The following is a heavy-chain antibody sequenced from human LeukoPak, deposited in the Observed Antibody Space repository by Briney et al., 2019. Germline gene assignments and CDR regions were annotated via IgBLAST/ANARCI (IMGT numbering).Heavy chain of an antibody. CDR3: ARGRPHGNDY. D-gene: IGHD4-23*01. CDR1: GFTFSSYW. CDR2: IASDGSST. J-gene: IGHJ4*02. Sequence: GGSLRLSCAASGFTFSSYWMNWVRQAPGKGLVWVSRIASDGSSTTYADSVKGRFSISRDNAKNTLYLQMNSLRVEDTAVYYCARGRPHGNDYWGQRTLVTVSS. V-gene: IGHV3-74*01.